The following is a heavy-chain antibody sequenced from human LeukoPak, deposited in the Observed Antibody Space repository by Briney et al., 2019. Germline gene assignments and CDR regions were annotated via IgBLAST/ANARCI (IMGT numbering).Heavy chain of an antibody. D-gene: IGHD1-7*01. J-gene: IGHJ4*02. V-gene: IGHV3-21*01. CDR3: ARAHNWKYGTFDY. Sequence: GGSLRLSCAASGFTFRSYSMNWVRQAPGKGLAWVSSISSSSSYIFYADSVKGRFTISRDNAKNSLYLQMNSLRAEDTAVYYCARAHNWKYGTFDYWGQGTLVTVSS. CDR1: GFTFRSYS. CDR2: ISSSSSYI.